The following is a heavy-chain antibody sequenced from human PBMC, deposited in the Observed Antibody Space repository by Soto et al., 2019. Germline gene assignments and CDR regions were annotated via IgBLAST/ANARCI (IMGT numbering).Heavy chain of an antibody. CDR2: IKRDGSTT. J-gene: IGHJ5*01. Sequence: GGSLRLSCAASGFTFSDYWMHWVRQAPGKGLEWVSRIKRDGSTTNYADSVKGRFTISRDNAKNTLYLEMNSLRVEDTADYYFLRRASHS. CDR3: LRRASHS. V-gene: IGHV3-74*01. CDR1: GFTFSDYW.